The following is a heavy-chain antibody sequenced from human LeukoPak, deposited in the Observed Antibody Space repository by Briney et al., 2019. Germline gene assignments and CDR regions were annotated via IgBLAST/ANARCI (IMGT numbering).Heavy chain of an antibody. CDR2: IYYSGNT. CDR1: GGSISNYY. Sequence: PSETLSLTCTVSGGSISNYYWSWIRQPPGKGLEWIGYIYYSGNTNYNPSLKSRVTISVDTPKNQFSLKVRSVTAADTAVYYCARRPANWFDPWGQGTLVTVSS. CDR3: ARRPANWFDP. J-gene: IGHJ5*02. V-gene: IGHV4-59*01.